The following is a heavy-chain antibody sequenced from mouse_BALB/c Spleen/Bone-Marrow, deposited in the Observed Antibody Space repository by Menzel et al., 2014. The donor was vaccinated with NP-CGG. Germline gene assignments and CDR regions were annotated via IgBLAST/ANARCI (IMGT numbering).Heavy chain of an antibody. CDR2: ISSGSSTI. J-gene: IGHJ2*01. CDR3: ARDVPLYDVGYFDY. Sequence: DVMLVESGGGLVQPGGSRKLSCAASGFTFSSFGVHWVRQAPEKGLGWVAYISSGSSTIYYADTVKGRFTISRDNPKNTLFLQMTSLRSEDTAMYYCARDVPLYDVGYFDYWGQGTTLTVSS. D-gene: IGHD2-14*01. CDR1: GFTFSSFG. V-gene: IGHV5-17*02.